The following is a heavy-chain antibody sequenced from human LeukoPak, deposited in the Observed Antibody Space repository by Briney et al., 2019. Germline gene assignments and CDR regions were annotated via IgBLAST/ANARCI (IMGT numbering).Heavy chain of an antibody. CDR1: GYSISSGYY. CDR2: IYHSGST. J-gene: IGHJ4*02. V-gene: IGHV4-38-2*02. Sequence: SETLSLTCTVSGYSISSGYYWGWIRQPPGKGLEWIESIYHSGSTYYNPSLKSQVTISVDTSKNQFSLKLSSVTAADTAVYYCARDPRNGDYEAGYWGQGTLVTVSS. CDR3: ARDPRNGDYEAGY. D-gene: IGHD4-17*01.